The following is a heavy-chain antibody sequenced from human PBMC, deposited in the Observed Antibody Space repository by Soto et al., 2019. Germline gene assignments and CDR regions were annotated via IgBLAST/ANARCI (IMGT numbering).Heavy chain of an antibody. Sequence: ASVKGSCKASGYTFTSYSIHWVRQAPGQGLEWMGWINTGNGDTIYSQKLQGRVTITRDTSASTAYMDMSRLRSEDTAVYYCARDLSGSGWYDHWGQGTLVTVSS. D-gene: IGHD6-19*01. CDR3: ARDLSGSGWYDH. J-gene: IGHJ4*02. V-gene: IGHV1-3*04. CDR1: GYTFTSYS. CDR2: INTGNGDT.